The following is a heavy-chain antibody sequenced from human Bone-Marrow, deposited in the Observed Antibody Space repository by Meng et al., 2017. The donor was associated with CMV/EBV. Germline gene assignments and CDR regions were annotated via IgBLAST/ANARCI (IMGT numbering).Heavy chain of an antibody. J-gene: IGHJ4*02. CDR2: ISGDHGNT. V-gene: IGHV1-18*01. CDR3: ARDAGNGRLTVDY. Sequence: QVLFVQSGVEKKEPGDSVKVTCKVTCYTFNTDGISLFRQAPGQGLEWMGWISGDHGNTNYAHNFQDRVSMTTDTSTSTVYMELSSLRSDDTAVYYCARDAGNGRLTVDYWGQGTLVTVSS. D-gene: IGHD6-13*01. CDR1: CYTFNTDG.